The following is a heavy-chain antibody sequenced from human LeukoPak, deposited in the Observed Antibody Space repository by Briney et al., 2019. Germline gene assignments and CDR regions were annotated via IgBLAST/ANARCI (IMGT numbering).Heavy chain of an antibody. CDR2: INQGGRT. CDR3: ARGSPWGYCSITSCNPYYYYYYRDV. Sequence: SETLSHTCVVYGGSFIGYYWSWMRQPPGRGLEWVGEINQGGRTNHTPCITSRVTISVHESKHQLFRMLSSVTPADTAVYYCARGSPWGYCSITSCNPYYYYYYRDVWGKRTTVTVSS. D-gene: IGHD2-2*01. CDR1: GGSFIGYY. J-gene: IGHJ6*03. V-gene: IGHV4-34*01.